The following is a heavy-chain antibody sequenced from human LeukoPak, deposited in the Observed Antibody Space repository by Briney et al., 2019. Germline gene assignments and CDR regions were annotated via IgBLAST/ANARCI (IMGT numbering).Heavy chain of an antibody. CDR2: VNPDSGGI. V-gene: IGHV1-2*06. Sequence: ASVKVSXKASGYTFTDNYIHWVRQAPGQGLEWMGRVNPDSGGINYAQKFQGRVTMTRDTSINTAFVELRRLRSDDTATYYCARAQNYHDRSGYSDDTFDVWGRGTMITVSS. CDR3: ARAQNYHDRSGYSDDTFDV. D-gene: IGHD3-22*01. CDR1: GYTFTDNY. J-gene: IGHJ3*01.